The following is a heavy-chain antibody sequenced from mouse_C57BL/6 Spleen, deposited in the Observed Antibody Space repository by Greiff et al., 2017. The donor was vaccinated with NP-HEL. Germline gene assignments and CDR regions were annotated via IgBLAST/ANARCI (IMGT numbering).Heavy chain of an antibody. V-gene: IGHV1-75*01. D-gene: IGHD1-1*01. Sequence: VQLQQSGPELVKPGASVKISCKASGYTFTDYYINWVKQRPGQGLEWIGWIFPGSGSTYYNEKFKGKATLTVDKSSSTAYMLLSSLTSEDSAVYFCAGTTVVATDFDYWGQGTTLTVSS. CDR3: AGTTVVATDFDY. CDR1: GYTFTDYY. J-gene: IGHJ2*01. CDR2: IFPGSGST.